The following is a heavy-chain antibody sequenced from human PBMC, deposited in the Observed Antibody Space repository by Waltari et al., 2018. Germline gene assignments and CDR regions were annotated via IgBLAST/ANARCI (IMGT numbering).Heavy chain of an antibody. CDR1: GFTFGDYA. V-gene: IGHV3-49*03. D-gene: IGHD3-10*01. CDR2: IRNKAYGGTT. Sequence: EVQLVESGGGLVQPGRSLRLSCTASGFTFGDYAMSWFRQAPGKGLEWVGFIRNKAYGGTTEYAASVKGRFTISRDDSKSIAYLQMNSLKTEDTAMYYCSGGLLWFREVDYWGQGTLVTVSS. CDR3: SGGLLWFREVDY. J-gene: IGHJ4*02.